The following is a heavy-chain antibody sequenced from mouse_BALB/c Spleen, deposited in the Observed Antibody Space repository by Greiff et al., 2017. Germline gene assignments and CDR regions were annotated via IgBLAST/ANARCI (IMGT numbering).Heavy chain of an antibody. CDR3: ARGDYGRMDY. Sequence: QVQLQQPGAELVKPGASVKLSCKASGYTFSSYWMHWVKQRPGQGLEWIGEINPSNGRTNYNEKFKSKATLTVDKSSSTAYMQLSSLTSEDTAVYYCARGDYGRMDYWGQGTSVTVSS. D-gene: IGHD2-4*01. J-gene: IGHJ4*01. CDR1: GYTFSSYW. CDR2: INPSNGRT. V-gene: IGHV1S81*02.